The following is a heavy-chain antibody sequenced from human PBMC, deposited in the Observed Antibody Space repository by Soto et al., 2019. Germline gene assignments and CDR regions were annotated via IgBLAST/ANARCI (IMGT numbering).Heavy chain of an antibody. J-gene: IGHJ5*01. D-gene: IGHD3-10*01. CDR1: GYSFTNND. V-gene: IGHV1-8*01. Sequence: ASVKVACKASGYSFTNNDVSWVRQATGQGLEWMGWMNPGSGDTGYAEKFRDRLTITADATSTAYMELTSLSSEDTATYYCARDREDGSGTKYNWFDSWGQGTLVTVSS. CDR3: ARDREDGSGTKYNWFDS. CDR2: MNPGSGDT.